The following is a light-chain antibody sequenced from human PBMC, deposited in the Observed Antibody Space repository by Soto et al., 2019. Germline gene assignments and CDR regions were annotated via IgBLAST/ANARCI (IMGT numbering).Light chain of an antibody. CDR3: AAWDDSLSGYV. CDR1: SSNIGSNY. CDR2: RNN. Sequence: QSVLTQPPSASGTPGQRVTISCSGSSSNIGSNYVYWYQQLPGTAPKLLIYRNNQRPSGVPDRFSGSKYGTSASLAISGRRSEDEADYYCAAWDDSLSGYVFGTGTKVTVL. V-gene: IGLV1-47*01. J-gene: IGLJ1*01.